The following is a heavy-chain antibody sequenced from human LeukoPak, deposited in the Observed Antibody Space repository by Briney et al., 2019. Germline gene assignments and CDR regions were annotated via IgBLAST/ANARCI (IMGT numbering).Heavy chain of an antibody. J-gene: IGHJ6*03. Sequence: GGSLRLSCTPSGFTFGDYAMSWVRQAPGKGLEWVGFIRSKLYGGATEHAASVKGRFTISRDDSKSIAYLQMNSLKTEDTAVYYCTRVIWFNYYYYYYMDVWGQGTTVTVSS. D-gene: IGHD3-9*01. CDR3: TRVIWFNYYYYYYMDV. CDR1: GFTFGDYA. V-gene: IGHV3-49*04. CDR2: IRSKLYGGAT.